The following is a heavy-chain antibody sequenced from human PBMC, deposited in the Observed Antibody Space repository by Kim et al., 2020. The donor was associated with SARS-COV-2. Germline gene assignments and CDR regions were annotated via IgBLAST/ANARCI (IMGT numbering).Heavy chain of an antibody. Sequence: ASVKVSCKASGYTFTSYYMHWVRQAPGQGLEWMGIINPSGGSTSYAQKFQGRVTMTRDTSTSTVYMELSSLRSEDTAVYYCARSRPYYYDSSGYLIKSYYYYGMDVWGQGTTVTVSS. J-gene: IGHJ6*02. D-gene: IGHD3-22*01. CDR1: GYTFTSYY. V-gene: IGHV1-46*01. CDR2: INPSGGST. CDR3: ARSRPYYYDSSGYLIKSYYYYGMDV.